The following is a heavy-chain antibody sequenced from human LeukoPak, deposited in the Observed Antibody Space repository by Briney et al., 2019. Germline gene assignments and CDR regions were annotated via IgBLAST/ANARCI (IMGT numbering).Heavy chain of an antibody. D-gene: IGHD2-2*01. CDR2: IYYSGST. Sequence: PSETLSLTCTVSGGSISSGDYYCSWIRQPPGKGLEWIGYIYYSGSTYYNPSLKSRVTISVDTSKNQFSLKLSSVTAADTAVYYCARARDIVVSSNIYYFDYWGQGTLVTVSS. CDR1: GGSISSGDYY. V-gene: IGHV4-30-4*01. J-gene: IGHJ4*02. CDR3: ARARDIVVSSNIYYFDY.